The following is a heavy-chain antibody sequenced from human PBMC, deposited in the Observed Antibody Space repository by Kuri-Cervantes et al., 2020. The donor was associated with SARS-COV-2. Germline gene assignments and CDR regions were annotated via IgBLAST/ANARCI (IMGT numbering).Heavy chain of an antibody. Sequence: SETLSLTCTVSGYSISSGYYWGWIRQPPGEGLEWIGSIYHSGSTYYNPSLKSRVTISVDTSKNQFSLKLSSVTAADTAVYYCARGGVDTAMGADYWGQGTLVTVSS. J-gene: IGHJ4*02. CDR2: IYHSGST. D-gene: IGHD5-18*01. CDR3: ARGGVDTAMGADY. V-gene: IGHV4-38-2*02. CDR1: GYSISSGYY.